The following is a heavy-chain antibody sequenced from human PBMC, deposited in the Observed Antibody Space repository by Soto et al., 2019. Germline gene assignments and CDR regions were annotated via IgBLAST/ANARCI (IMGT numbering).Heavy chain of an antibody. CDR2: IYYSGST. D-gene: IGHD3-3*01. V-gene: IGHV4-59*08. CDR3: ARRYYDFWSGYYDAFDI. Sequence: SETLSLTCTVSGGSISSYYWSWIRQPPGKGLEWIGYIYYSGSTNYNPSLKSRVTISVDTSKNQFSLKLSSVTAADTAVYYCARRYYDFWSGYYDAFDIWGQGTMVTVSS. CDR1: GGSISSYY. J-gene: IGHJ3*02.